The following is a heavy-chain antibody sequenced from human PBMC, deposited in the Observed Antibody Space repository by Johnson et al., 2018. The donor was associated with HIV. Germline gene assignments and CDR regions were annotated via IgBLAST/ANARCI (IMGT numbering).Heavy chain of an antibody. V-gene: IGHV3-20*04. CDR3: ARDNNLSSAFDI. J-gene: IGHJ3*02. D-gene: IGHD2/OR15-2a*01. CDR2: INWSGGST. Sequence: MQLVESGGGVVRPGGSLRLSCAASGFTFDDYDMSWVRQAPGKGLEWVSRINWSGGSTGYADSVKGRFTISRDNAKNSLYLQMNSLRAEDTALYYCARDNNLSSAFDIWGQGTMVTVSS. CDR1: GFTFDDYD.